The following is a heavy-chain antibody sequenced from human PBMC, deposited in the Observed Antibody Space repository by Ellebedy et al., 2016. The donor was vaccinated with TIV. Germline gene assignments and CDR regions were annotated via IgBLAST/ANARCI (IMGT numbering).Heavy chain of an antibody. V-gene: IGHV3-23*01. J-gene: IGHJ3*02. CDR1: GFTYSNYA. Sequence: PGGSLRLSCAASGFTYSNYAMAWVRQAPGKGLEWVSGISGSGGNTYYADSVKGRFTTSRDNSKNTLYLQMNSLRAEDTAVYYCVKGDYFDSTGRNAFEMWGQGTMVTVSS. D-gene: IGHD3-22*01. CDR2: ISGSGGNT. CDR3: VKGDYFDSTGRNAFEM.